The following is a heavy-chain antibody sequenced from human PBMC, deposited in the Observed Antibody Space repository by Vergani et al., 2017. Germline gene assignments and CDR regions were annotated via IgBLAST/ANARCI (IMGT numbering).Heavy chain of an antibody. J-gene: IGHJ4*02. CDR3: VTVMEKGDYDPSFDY. D-gene: IGHD4-17*01. V-gene: IGHV3-7*03. Sequence: EVQLLQSGGGVIQPGGSVRLSCAASGFTFSACPMTWVRQAPGKGLEWVANINQDGSEKYYVDSVKGRFTISRDNSKNSLYLQMNSLRFEDTALYFCVTVMEKGDYDPSFDYWGQGTLVTVSS. CDR2: INQDGSEK. CDR1: GFTFSACP.